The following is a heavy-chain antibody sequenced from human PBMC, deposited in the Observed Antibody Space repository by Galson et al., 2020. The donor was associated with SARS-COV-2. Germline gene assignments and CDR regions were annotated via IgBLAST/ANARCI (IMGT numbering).Heavy chain of an antibody. CDR1: GGSFSDYS. Sequence: SETLSLTCAVYGGSFSDYSWTWVRQPPGKGLEWIGEISHSGSTNYSPSLKSRVFMSVDMSKNQFSLKVRSVTAADTAVYYCARGGSRPIMAFDYYYFYMDVWGKGTTVTVSS. CDR2: ISHSGST. CDR3: ARGGSRPIMAFDYYYFYMDV. J-gene: IGHJ6*03. V-gene: IGHV4-34*01. D-gene: IGHD3-10*01.